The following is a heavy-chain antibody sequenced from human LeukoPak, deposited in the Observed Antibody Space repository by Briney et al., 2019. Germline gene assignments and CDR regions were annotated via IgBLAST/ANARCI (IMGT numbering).Heavy chain of an antibody. D-gene: IGHD1-26*01. Sequence: SETLSLTCTVSGGSISSGGYYWSWIRQHPGEGLEWIGYIYYSGSTNYNPSLKSRVTISVDTSKNQFSLKLSSVTAADTAVYYCARDREXYGXDVWGQGXXXXXSS. J-gene: IGHJ6*02. CDR2: IYYSGST. CDR1: GGSISSGGYY. V-gene: IGHV4-61*08. CDR3: ARDREXYGXDV.